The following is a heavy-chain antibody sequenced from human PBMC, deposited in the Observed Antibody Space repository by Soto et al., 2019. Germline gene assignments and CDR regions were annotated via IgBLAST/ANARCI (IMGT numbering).Heavy chain of an antibody. CDR3: AKDLPGDFGVVNYYYYGMDV. V-gene: IGHV3-23*01. Sequence: EVQLLESGGGLVQPGGSLRLSCAASGFTFSSYAMSWVRQAPGKGLEWVSAISGSGGSTYYADSVKGRFTISRDNSKNTLYLQMNSLRAEDTAVYYCAKDLPGDFGVVNYYYYGMDVWGQGTTVTVSS. CDR2: ISGSGGST. J-gene: IGHJ6*02. CDR1: GFTFSSYA. D-gene: IGHD3-3*01.